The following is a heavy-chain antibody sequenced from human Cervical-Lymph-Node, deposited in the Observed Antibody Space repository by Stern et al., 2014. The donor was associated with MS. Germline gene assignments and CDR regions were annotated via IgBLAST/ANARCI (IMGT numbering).Heavy chain of an antibody. J-gene: IGHJ4*02. CDR1: GGTFSSYA. CDR2: IIPILGTA. Sequence: MQLVESGAEVKKPGSSVKVSCKASGGTFSSYAISWVRQAPGKGLEWMGGIIPILGTANYAQKFQGRVTITADESTSTAYMELSSLRSEDTAVYYCARSYGAVAGTGSDYWGQGTLVTVSS. CDR3: ARSYGAVAGTGSDY. D-gene: IGHD6-19*01. V-gene: IGHV1-69*01.